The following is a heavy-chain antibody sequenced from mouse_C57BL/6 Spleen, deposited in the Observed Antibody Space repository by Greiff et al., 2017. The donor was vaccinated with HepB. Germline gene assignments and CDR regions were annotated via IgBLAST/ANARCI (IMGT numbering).Heavy chain of an antibody. CDR1: GYTFTEYT. CDR3: ARHEGLGLRFDY. Sequence: QVHVKQSGAELVKPGASVKLSCKASGYTFTEYTIHWVKQRSGQGLEWIGWFYPGSGSIKYNEKFKDKATLTADKSSSTVYMELSRLTSEDSAVYFCARHEGLGLRFDYWGQGTTLTVSS. V-gene: IGHV1-62-2*01. D-gene: IGHD2-4*01. CDR2: FYPGSGSI. J-gene: IGHJ2*01.